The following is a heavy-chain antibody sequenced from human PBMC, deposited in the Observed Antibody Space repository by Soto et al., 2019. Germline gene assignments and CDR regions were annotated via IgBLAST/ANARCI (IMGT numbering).Heavy chain of an antibody. J-gene: IGHJ4*02. V-gene: IGHV4-30-2*01. CDR1: GGSIISGGYS. CDR2: IYHSGST. Sequence: SETLSLTCAVSGGSIISGGYSFICIRQPPGKGLEWIGYIYHSGSTYYNPSLKSRVTISVDRSKNQFSLKLSSVTAADTAVYYCAGICSSTSCYTQLDYWGQGTLVTVSS. D-gene: IGHD2-2*02. CDR3: AGICSSTSCYTQLDY.